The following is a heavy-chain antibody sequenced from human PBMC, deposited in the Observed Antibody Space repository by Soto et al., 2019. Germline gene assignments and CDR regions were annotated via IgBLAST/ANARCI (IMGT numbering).Heavy chain of an antibody. CDR3: ASSNIAAAGFYYYGMDV. CDR2: IYYSGST. CDR1: GGSISSYY. Sequence: LETLSLTCPVSGGSISSYYWIWVRQPPGKGLEWIGYIYYSGSTNYNPSLKSRVTISVDTSKNQFSLKLSSVTAADTAVYYCASSNIAAAGFYYYGMDVWGRGTTVTVSS. J-gene: IGHJ6*02. D-gene: IGHD6-13*01. V-gene: IGHV4-59*01.